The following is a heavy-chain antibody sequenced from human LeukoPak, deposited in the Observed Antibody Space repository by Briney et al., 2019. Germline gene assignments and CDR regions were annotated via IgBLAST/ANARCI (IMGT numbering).Heavy chain of an antibody. Sequence: GGSLRLSCVASGFTFRSFQVNWVRQAPGKGLEWVSYISSSGGTIHYADSVKGRFTISRDNAKNSVSLQMDSLGAADTAVYYCAREDFNYGMDVGGQGTTVIVSS. CDR3: AREDFNYGMDV. CDR2: ISSSGGTI. J-gene: IGHJ6*02. CDR1: GFTFRSFQ. V-gene: IGHV3-48*03.